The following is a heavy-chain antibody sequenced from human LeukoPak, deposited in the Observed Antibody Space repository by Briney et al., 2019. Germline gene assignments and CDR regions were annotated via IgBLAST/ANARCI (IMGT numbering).Heavy chain of an antibody. V-gene: IGHV1-8*03. CDR1: GYTFTSYD. J-gene: IGHJ6*03. Sequence: ASVKVSCKASGYTFTSYDINWVRQATGQGLEWMGWMNPNSGNTGYAQKFQGRVTITRNTSISTAYMELRSLRSDDTAVYYCAREAEAVYYGSGAYYYMDVWGKGTTVTVSS. CDR3: AREAEAVYYGSGAYYYMDV. D-gene: IGHD3-10*01. CDR2: MNPNSGNT.